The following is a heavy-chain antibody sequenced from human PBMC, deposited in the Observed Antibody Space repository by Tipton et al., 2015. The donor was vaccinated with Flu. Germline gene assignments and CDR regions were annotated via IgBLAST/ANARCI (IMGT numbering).Heavy chain of an antibody. Sequence: SLRLSCAVSGFTFSTSWMSWVRQAPGKGLEWVANIKQDGSERYYVDSVKGRFTISRDNAKNSLYLQMNSLRAEDTALYYCASLWGSGSYSRYAFDIWGQGILVTVSS. CDR3: ASLWGSGSYSRYAFDI. J-gene: IGHJ3*02. V-gene: IGHV3-7*01. CDR2: IKQDGSER. D-gene: IGHD1-26*01. CDR1: GFTFSTSW.